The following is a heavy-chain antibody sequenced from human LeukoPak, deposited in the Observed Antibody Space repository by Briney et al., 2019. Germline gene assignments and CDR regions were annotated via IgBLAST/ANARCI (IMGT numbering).Heavy chain of an antibody. Sequence: PSETLSLTCTVSGGSISGSSYYWGWIRQPPGKGLEWIGSIYYSGSTYYNPSLKSRVTISVDTSKNQFSLKLSSVTAADTAVYYCAREDYYDSSGYRIDYWGQGTLVTVSS. D-gene: IGHD3-22*01. CDR2: IYYSGST. CDR3: AREDYYDSSGYRIDY. CDR1: GGSISGSSYY. J-gene: IGHJ4*02. V-gene: IGHV4-39*07.